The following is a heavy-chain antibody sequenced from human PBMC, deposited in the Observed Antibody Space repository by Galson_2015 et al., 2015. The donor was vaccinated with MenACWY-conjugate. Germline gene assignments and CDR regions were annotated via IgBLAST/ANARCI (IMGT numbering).Heavy chain of an antibody. CDR2: IGTNHGTGKYGDT. D-gene: IGHD2-15*01. J-gene: IGHJ5*02. V-gene: IGHV1-18*01. CDR1: GYTFTTCG. CDR3: ARDWCCPSGGCYNCFDP. Sequence: SAKVSCKAPGYTFTTCGTSWARQPRGHGLEWVGWIGTNHGTGKYGDTNYAQNFRDRVTLTAHTSTSTAYLELRSLRSADSAVYFCARDWCCPSGGCYNCFDPWGQGSLVTVSS.